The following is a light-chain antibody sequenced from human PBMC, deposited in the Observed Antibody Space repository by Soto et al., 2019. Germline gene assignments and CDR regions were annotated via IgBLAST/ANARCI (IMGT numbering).Light chain of an antibody. Sequence: QLVLTQSPSASASLGASVKLTCTLSSGHSNYAIAWHQQQSEKGPRYLMKLNSDGSHSKEDGIPDRFSGSSSGAERYLTISSLQSEDEADYYCQTWGSGIVVFGGGTKLTVL. CDR1: SGHSNYA. J-gene: IGLJ2*01. CDR3: QTWGSGIVV. CDR2: LNSDGSH. V-gene: IGLV4-69*01.